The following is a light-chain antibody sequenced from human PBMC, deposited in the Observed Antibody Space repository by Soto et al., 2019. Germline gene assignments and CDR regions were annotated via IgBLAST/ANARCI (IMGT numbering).Light chain of an antibody. CDR2: DAS. CDR3: QQYNSYSWM. J-gene: IGKJ1*01. Sequence: DIQMTQSPSTLSASVGDRVTITCRASQSISSWVAWYQQKPGKAPKLLIHDASSLESGVPSRFSGSGSGTEFTLTISSLQPDDFATYYCQQYNSYSWMFGQGTKVDIK. CDR1: QSISSW. V-gene: IGKV1-5*01.